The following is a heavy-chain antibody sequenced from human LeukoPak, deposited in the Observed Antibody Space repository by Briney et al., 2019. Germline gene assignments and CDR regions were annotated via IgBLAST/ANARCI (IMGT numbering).Heavy chain of an antibody. D-gene: IGHD3-10*01. CDR1: GGSISSYY. V-gene: IGHV4-4*07. CDR2: IYTSGST. J-gene: IGHJ4*02. Sequence: SETLSLTCTVSGGSISSYYWSWIRQPAGKGLEWIGRIYTSGSTTYNPSLKSRVFMSQDTSKNQFSLKRSSLAAPGTAVYFCARARGWFGGDYFDYWGQGTQVTVS. CDR3: ARARGWFGGDYFDY.